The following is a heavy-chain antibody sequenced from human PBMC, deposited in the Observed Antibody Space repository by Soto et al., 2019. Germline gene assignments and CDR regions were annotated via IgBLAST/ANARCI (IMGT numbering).Heavy chain of an antibody. CDR1: GGSISSGDYY. CDR3: ARDPYYYDSSDSYSYYFDY. J-gene: IGHJ4*02. CDR2: IYYSGNT. Sequence: ASETLSLTCTVSGGSISSGDYYWSWIRQPPGKGLEWIGYIYYSGNTYYNPSLKSRLSISVDTSKNQFSLKLTSVTAADTAVNYCARDPYYYDSSDSYSYYFDYWGQGTLVTVSS. D-gene: IGHD3-22*01. V-gene: IGHV4-30-4*02.